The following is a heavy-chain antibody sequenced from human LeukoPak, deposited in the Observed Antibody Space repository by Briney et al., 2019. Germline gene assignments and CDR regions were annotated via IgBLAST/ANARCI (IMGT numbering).Heavy chain of an antibody. D-gene: IGHD2-15*01. CDR1: GYTFTGYY. CDR2: INPNSGGT. Sequence: ASVKVSCKASGYTFTGYYMHWVRQAPGQGLEWMGWINPNSGGTNYAQKFQGRVTMTRDTSISTAYMELSRLRSDGTAVYYCARDRGVVVVAAILFDYWGQGTLVTVSS. CDR3: ARDRGVVVVAAILFDY. V-gene: IGHV1-2*02. J-gene: IGHJ4*02.